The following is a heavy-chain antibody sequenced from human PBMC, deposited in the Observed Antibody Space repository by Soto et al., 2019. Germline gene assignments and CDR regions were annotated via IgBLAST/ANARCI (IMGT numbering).Heavy chain of an antibody. CDR2: IYYSGST. V-gene: IGHV4-59*12. D-gene: IGHD1-20*01. Sequence: SETLSLTCTVSGGSISSYYWSWIRRPPGKGLEWIGYIYYSGSTNYNPSLKSRVTISVDTSKNQFSLKLSSVTAADTAVYYCARERIAYGITGTGGWFDPWGQGTLVTVSS. CDR3: ARERIAYGITGTGGWFDP. J-gene: IGHJ5*02. CDR1: GGSISSYY.